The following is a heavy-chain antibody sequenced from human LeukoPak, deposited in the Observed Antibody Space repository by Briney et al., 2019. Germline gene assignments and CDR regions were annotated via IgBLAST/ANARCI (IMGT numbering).Heavy chain of an antibody. Sequence: GGSLRLSCAASGFTFGAYRMSWVRQAPGEGLEWVGYIRKKAYGATTQYAASVKGRFTISRDDSKNIAYLQMNSLKTEDTAVYYCARDDSPDDYWGQGTLVTVSS. J-gene: IGHJ4*02. CDR3: ARDDSPDDY. CDR2: IRKKAYGATT. V-gene: IGHV3-49*04. D-gene: IGHD3-22*01. CDR1: GFTFGAYR.